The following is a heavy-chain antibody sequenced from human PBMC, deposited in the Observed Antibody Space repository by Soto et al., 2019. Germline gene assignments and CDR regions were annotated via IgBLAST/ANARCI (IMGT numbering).Heavy chain of an antibody. CDR2: ISYDGSNK. D-gene: IGHD6-13*01. Sequence: QVQLVESGGGVVQPGRSLRLSCAASGFTFSSYGMHWVRQAPGKGLEWVAVISYDGSNKYYGDSVKGRFTISRDNSKNTLYLQMNSLRAEDTAVYYCAKDGTYSSSWYFGYGMDVWGQGTTVTVSS. CDR1: GFTFSSYG. CDR3: AKDGTYSSSWYFGYGMDV. J-gene: IGHJ6*02. V-gene: IGHV3-30*18.